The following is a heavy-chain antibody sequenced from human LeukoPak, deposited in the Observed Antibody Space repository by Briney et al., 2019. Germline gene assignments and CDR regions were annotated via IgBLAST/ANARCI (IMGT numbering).Heavy chain of an antibody. J-gene: IGHJ1*01. CDR3: ARGGYDPKKEYFQH. V-gene: IGHV6-1*01. D-gene: IGHD5-12*01. Sequence: SQTLSLTCALSGDCVSSNSAAWTWIRQSPSRGLEWLGRTYYRSKWYNDYAVSVKSRITINPDTSKNQFSLQLNSVTPEDTAVYYCARGGYDPKKEYFQHWGQGTLVTVSS. CDR2: TYYRSKWYN. CDR1: GDCVSSNSAA.